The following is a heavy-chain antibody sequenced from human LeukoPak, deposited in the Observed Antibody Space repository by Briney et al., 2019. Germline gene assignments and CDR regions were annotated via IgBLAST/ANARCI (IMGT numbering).Heavy chain of an antibody. CDR2: FDPEDGET. D-gene: IGHD4-23*01. CDR1: GYTLTELS. J-gene: IGHJ3*02. CDR3: ARGTTVVTPVDI. V-gene: IGHV1-24*01. Sequence: ASEKVSCKVSGYTLTELSMHWVRQAPGKGLEWMGGFDPEDGETIYAQKFQGRVTITADESTSTAYMELSSLRSEDTAVYYCARGTTVVTPVDIWGQGTMVTVSS.